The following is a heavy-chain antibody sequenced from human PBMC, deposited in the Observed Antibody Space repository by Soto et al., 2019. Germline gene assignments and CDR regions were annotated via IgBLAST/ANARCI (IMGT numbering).Heavy chain of an antibody. V-gene: IGHV3-23*01. D-gene: IGHD6-6*01. Sequence: GGSLRLSCAASGFTFSSYAMSWVRQAPGKGLEWVSAISGSGGSTYYADSVKGRFTISRDNSKNTLYLQMNSLRAEDTAVYYCAKGSTQSIAARLGGRYYYYGMDVWGQGTTVTVS. CDR2: ISGSGGST. J-gene: IGHJ6*02. CDR1: GFTFSSYA. CDR3: AKGSTQSIAARLGGRYYYYGMDV.